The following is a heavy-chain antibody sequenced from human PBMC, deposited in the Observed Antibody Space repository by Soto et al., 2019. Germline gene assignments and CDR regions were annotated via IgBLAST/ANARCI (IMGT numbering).Heavy chain of an antibody. D-gene: IGHD6-19*01. V-gene: IGHV3-7*01. J-gene: IGHJ3*02. CDR1: GFTFSSYW. Sequence: HPGGSLRLSCAASGFTFSSYWMSWVRQAPGKGLEWVANTKQDGSEKYYVDSVKGRFTISRDNAKNSLYLQMNSLRAEDTAVYYCARVQSSGWSDAFDIWGQGTMVTVSS. CDR3: ARVQSSGWSDAFDI. CDR2: TKQDGSEK.